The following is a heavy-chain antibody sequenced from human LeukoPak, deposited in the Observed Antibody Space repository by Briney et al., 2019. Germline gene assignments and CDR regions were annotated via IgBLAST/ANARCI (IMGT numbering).Heavy chain of an antibody. D-gene: IGHD2-2*01. Sequence: PGGSLRLSCAASGFTFSSYAMSWVRQAPGKGLEWVSAISGSGGSTYYADSVKGRFTISRDNSKNTLYLQMNSLRAEDTAVYYCAKPLCSSTSCYPGRYFQLWGQGTLVTVSS. CDR2: ISGSGGST. V-gene: IGHV3-23*01. CDR3: AKPLCSSTSCYPGRYFQL. CDR1: GFTFSSYA. J-gene: IGHJ1*01.